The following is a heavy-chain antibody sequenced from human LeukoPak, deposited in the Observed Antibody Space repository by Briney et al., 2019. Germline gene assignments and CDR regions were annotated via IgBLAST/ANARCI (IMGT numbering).Heavy chain of an antibody. CDR3: ARVGGSSWTRGEMVGRGNWFDT. V-gene: IGHV1-24*01. D-gene: IGHD6-13*01. J-gene: IGHJ5*02. CDR2: FDPEDGET. CDR1: GYTLTELS. Sequence: ASVKVSCKVSGYTLTELSMHWVRQSPGKVLEWMRGFDPEDGETIYAQKFKGRVTMNEAKSTDRAYMELSRLRSEDTAVYYCARVGGSSWTRGEMVGRGNWFDTWGQGTLVTVSS.